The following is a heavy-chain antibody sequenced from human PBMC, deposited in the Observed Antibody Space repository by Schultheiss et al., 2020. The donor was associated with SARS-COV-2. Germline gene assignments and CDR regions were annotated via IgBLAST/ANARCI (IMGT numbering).Heavy chain of an antibody. Sequence: SVKVSCKASGGTFSSYAISWVRQAPGQGLEWMGGIIPIFGTANYAQKFQGRVTITADKSTSTAYMELSSLRSDDTAVYYCAKWDSQDIRGFDYWGQGTLVTVSS. J-gene: IGHJ4*02. D-gene: IGHD1-26*01. CDR2: IIPIFGTA. CDR3: AKWDSQDIRGFDY. CDR1: GGTFSSYA. V-gene: IGHV1-69*06.